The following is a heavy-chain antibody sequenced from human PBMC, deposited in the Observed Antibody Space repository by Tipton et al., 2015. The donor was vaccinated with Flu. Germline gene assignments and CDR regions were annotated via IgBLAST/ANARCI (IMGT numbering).Heavy chain of an antibody. CDR1: SASIRSTNYF. Sequence: TLSLTCTVSSASIRSTNYFCAWIRQPPGKRLELIGSIYPSGTPYYNPSLKSRVTISVDTSKSQFSLMLRSVTAADTAVYYCARLSYYDVDLKNFYFDYWGQGALVTVSS. J-gene: IGHJ4*02. CDR2: IYPSGTP. CDR3: ARLSYYDVDLKNFYFDY. V-gene: IGHV4-39*01. D-gene: IGHD3-10*02.